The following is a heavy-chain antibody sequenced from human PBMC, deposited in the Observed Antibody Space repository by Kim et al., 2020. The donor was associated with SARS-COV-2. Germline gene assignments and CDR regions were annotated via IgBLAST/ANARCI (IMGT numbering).Heavy chain of an antibody. D-gene: IGHD6-13*01. CDR3: AREAARAGKNFDY. CDR1: GYTFTSHY. J-gene: IGHJ4*02. V-gene: IGHV1-46*01. CDR2: INPTGDRT. Sequence: ASVKVSCKASGYTFTSHYTHWVRQAPGQGLEWMGQINPTGDRTTSAQKFQGRVTMTRDTSTNTLYMELSGLRSEYTAVYYCAREAARAGKNFDYWGQGTL.